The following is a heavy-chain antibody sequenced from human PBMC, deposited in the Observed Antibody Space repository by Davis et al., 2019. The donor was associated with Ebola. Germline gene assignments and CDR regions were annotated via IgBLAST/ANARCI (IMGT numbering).Heavy chain of an antibody. Sequence: GESLKISCAASGFTFSSYGMHWVRQAPGKGLEWVAVISYDGSNKYYADSVKGRFTISRDNSKNTLYLQMNSLRAEDTAVYYCAKDGEQLVFDYWGQGTLVTVSS. V-gene: IGHV3-30*18. CDR1: GFTFSSYG. CDR3: AKDGEQLVFDY. J-gene: IGHJ4*02. CDR2: ISYDGSNK. D-gene: IGHD6-6*01.